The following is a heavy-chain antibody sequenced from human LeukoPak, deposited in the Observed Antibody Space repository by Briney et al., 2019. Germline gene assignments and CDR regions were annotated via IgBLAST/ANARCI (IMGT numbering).Heavy chain of an antibody. D-gene: IGHD1-26*01. CDR3: ATFPNSGSPKKGRDSGPFDY. J-gene: IGHJ4*02. Sequence: SENLSRTSPVSGGSSSSYYWSWIRHPPGHGLVWIGYTNYSGRTNYNHSLNSGTTISVDTSKNQFSLRLSSVTAADTAVYYCATFPNSGSPKKGRDSGPFDYWGQGTLVTVSS. V-gene: IGHV4-59*01. CDR1: GGSSSSYY. CDR2: TNYSGRT.